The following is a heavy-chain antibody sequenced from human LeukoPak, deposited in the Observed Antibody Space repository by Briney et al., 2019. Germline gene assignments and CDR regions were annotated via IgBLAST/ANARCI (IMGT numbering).Heavy chain of an antibody. CDR1: GGSITSYY. J-gene: IGHJ4*02. CDR2: IHYSGNT. V-gene: IGHV4-59*01. CDR3: ARWVGHFDF. Sequence: SETLSLTCTVSGGSITSYYWRWLRQPPGKGVEWVGYIHYSGNTNHNPSLKRRVTISVHTSKNQFSLKLSSVTAADTAVYYCARWVGHFDFWGQGTLVTVSS.